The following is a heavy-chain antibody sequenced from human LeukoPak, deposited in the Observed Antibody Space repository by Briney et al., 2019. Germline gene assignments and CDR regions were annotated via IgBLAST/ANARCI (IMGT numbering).Heavy chain of an antibody. CDR1: GGSFSGYY. CDR2: INHSGST. D-gene: IGHD3-10*01. CDR3: ARGRPSTPYRGTPRLMDV. Sequence: PSETLSLTCAVYGGSFSGYYWSWIRLPPGKGLEWIGEINHSGSTNYNPSLKSRVTISVDTSKNQFSLKLSSVTAADTAVYYCARGRPSTPYRGTPRLMDVWGQGTTVSVSS. V-gene: IGHV4-34*01. J-gene: IGHJ6*02.